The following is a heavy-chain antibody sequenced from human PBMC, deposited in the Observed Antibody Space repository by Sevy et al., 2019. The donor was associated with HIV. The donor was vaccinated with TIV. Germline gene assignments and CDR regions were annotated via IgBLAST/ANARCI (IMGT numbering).Heavy chain of an antibody. Sequence: SETLSLTCTVSGGSISSYYWTWLRQIPGKGLEWIGNIYYSGNTNYNPFFKSRVTISVDTSKNHFSLKLSSVTAAETAVYFCARGRVNYYDMSGSGGYFDLWGQGTLVTVSS. CDR3: ARGRVNYYDMSGSGGYFDL. J-gene: IGHJ4*02. CDR2: IYYSGNT. CDR1: GGSISSYY. D-gene: IGHD3-10*01. V-gene: IGHV4-59*12.